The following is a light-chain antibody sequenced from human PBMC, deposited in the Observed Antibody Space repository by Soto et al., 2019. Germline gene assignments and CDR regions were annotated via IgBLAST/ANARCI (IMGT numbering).Light chain of an antibody. V-gene: IGKV3-11*01. J-gene: IGKJ1*01. CDR2: DAS. CDR3: QQRGDWPRT. CDR1: QSVSRS. Sequence: EIVLTQSPATLSLSPGERATLSCRASQSVSRSLAWFQHKPGQAPRLLIYDASNRATGIPARFSGSGSGTDFTLTISSLEPEDVAVYYCQQRGDWPRTFGQGTKVDIK.